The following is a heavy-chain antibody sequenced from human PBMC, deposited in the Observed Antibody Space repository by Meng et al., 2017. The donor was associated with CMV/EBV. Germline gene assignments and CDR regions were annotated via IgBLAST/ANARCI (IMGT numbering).Heavy chain of an antibody. J-gene: IGHJ6*02. CDR2: ISSSSSYI. CDR3: ARPGYSGYWAYYYGMDV. V-gene: IGHV3-21*01. Sequence: GESLKISCAASGFTFSSYSMNWVRQAPGKGLEWVSSISSSSSYIYYADSVKGRFTISRDNAKNSLYLQMNSLRAEDTAVYYCARPGYSGYWAYYYGMDVWGHCTTFPVSS. CDR1: GFTFSSYS. D-gene: IGHD5-12*01.